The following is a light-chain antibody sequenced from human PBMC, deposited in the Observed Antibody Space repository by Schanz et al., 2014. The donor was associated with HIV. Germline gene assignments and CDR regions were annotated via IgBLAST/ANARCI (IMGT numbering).Light chain of an antibody. CDR2: INN. J-gene: IGLJ3*02. V-gene: IGLV1-44*01. CDR1: SSNIGSNA. Sequence: QSVLTQPPSASGTPGQSVTISCSGSSSNIGSNAVHWYQQLPGTAPKLLIYINNQRPSGVPVRFSGSKSATSASLVISGLQSEDEADYYCAAWDDSLDGWVFGGGTKLTVL. CDR3: AAWDDSLDGWV.